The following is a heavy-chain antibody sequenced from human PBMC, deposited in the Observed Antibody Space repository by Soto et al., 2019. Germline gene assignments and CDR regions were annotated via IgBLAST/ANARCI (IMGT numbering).Heavy chain of an antibody. CDR2: IYHSGSS. D-gene: IGHD2-15*01. J-gene: IGHJ5*02. Sequence: SETLSLTCAVSGNSISRGGYSWLWLSQPPGQGLVRIGYIYHSGSSYYNPSHKSRVTISVDRAKNHISLKLSSVTAADTAVYYFARGDIATGPENWCDPWGQGTLVTVS. V-gene: IGHV4-30-2*01. CDR1: GNSISRGGYS. CDR3: ARGDIATGPENWCDP.